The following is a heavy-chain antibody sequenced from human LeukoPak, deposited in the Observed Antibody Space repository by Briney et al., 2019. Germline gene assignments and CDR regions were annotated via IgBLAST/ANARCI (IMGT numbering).Heavy chain of an antibody. CDR2: IYYSGST. CDR1: GGSISSYY. V-gene: IGHV4-59*01. Sequence: SETLSLTCTVSGGSISSYYWSWIRQPPGKGLEWIGYIYYSGSTNYNPSLKSRVTISVDTSKNQFSLKLGSVTAADTAVYYCARRAFYRGGNLYYYYYMDVWGKGTTVTISS. D-gene: IGHD4-23*01. CDR3: ARRAFYRGGNLYYYYYMDV. J-gene: IGHJ6*03.